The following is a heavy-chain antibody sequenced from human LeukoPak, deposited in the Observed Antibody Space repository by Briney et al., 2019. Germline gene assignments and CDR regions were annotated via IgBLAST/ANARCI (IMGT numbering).Heavy chain of an antibody. J-gene: IGHJ4*02. V-gene: IGHV1-69*04. D-gene: IGHD3-10*01. CDR2: IIPILGIA. CDR3: ARDLSPVVRASPMGY. Sequence: SVKVSCKASGGTFSSYAISWVRQAPGQGLEWMGRIIPILGIANYAQKFQGRVTITADKSTSTAYMELSSLRAEDTAVYYCARDLSPVVRASPMGYWGQGTLVTVSS. CDR1: GGTFSSYA.